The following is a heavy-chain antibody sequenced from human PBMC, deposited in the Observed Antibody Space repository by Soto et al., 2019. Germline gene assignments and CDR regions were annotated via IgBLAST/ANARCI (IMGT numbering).Heavy chain of an antibody. V-gene: IGHV4-34*01. D-gene: IGHD3-9*01. CDR1: GGSFSGYY. CDR3: ARLLRYLYYMDV. CDR2: INHSGST. J-gene: IGHJ6*03. Sequence: SETLSLTCAVYGGSFSGYYWSWIRQPPGKGLEWIGEINHSGSTNYNPSLKSRVTISVDTSKNQFSLKLSSVTAADTAVYYCARLLRYLYYMDVWGKGTTVTVSS.